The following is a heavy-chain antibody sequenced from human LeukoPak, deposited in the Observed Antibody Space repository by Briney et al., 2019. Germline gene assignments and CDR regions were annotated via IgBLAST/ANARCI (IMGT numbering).Heavy chain of an antibody. CDR2: ISYAGSSK. CDR1: GFTFSSYA. J-gene: IGHJ4*02. V-gene: IGHV3-30*04. D-gene: IGHD5-24*01. Sequence: PGGSLRLSCAASGFTFSSYAMHWVRQAPGKGLEWVAVISYAGSSKDYADSVKGRFTISRDDSKNTLYLQMNSQRAEDTAVYYCARDEMATIEYWGQGTLVTVSP. CDR3: ARDEMATIEY.